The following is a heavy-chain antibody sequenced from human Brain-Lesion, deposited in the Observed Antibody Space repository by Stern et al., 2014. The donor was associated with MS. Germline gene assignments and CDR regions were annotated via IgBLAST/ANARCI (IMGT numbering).Heavy chain of an antibody. CDR2: VNNDGRRT. J-gene: IGHJ5*01. V-gene: IGHV3-74*02. Sequence: EDQLVESGGGLVQPGASLRLSCAASGFTFSNYWMHWVRQGPGKGLGWVSRVNNDGRRTSYADSVKGRFTMSRDNAKNTLYLQMNSLRVEDTAIYYCARGERWFDSWGQGTLVTVSS. CDR3: ARGERWFDS. CDR1: GFTFSNYW. D-gene: IGHD3-10*01.